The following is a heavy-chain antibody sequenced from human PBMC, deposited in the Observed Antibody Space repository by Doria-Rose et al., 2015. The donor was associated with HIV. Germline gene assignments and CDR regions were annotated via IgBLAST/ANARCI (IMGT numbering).Heavy chain of an antibody. CDR3: VMAPDYYDSSGRPHPGGFDY. V-gene: IGHV1-46*01. Sequence: QVQLQESGAEVKKPGASVKISCETSGVTFTSYYIHWLRQAPGQGLEWIGRINPSGEYIRYAQKFQGRVTLTRDTSTSTLYMELNSLRSEVTAVYYCVMAPDYYDSSGRPHPGGFDYWGQGTLVTVSS. J-gene: IGHJ4*02. CDR2: INPSGEYI. D-gene: IGHD3-22*01. CDR1: GVTFTSYY.